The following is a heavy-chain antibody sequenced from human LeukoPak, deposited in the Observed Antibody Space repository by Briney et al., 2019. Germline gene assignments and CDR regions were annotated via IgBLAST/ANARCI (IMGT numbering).Heavy chain of an antibody. CDR2: IYYSGST. CDR3: ARRGRAVAGDFDY. Sequence: KPSETLSLTCTVSGGSISSYYCSWNRQPPGKGLEWIGYIYYSGSTIYNPSLKSRVTISVDTPKNQFSLKLRSVTAADTAVYYCARRGRAVAGDFDYWGQGTLVTVSS. CDR1: GGSISSYY. V-gene: IGHV4-59*08. D-gene: IGHD6-19*01. J-gene: IGHJ4*02.